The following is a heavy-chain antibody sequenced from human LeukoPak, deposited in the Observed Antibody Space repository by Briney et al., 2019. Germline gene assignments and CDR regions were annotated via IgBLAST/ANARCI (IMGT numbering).Heavy chain of an antibody. CDR3: ARVPYYYDSSGYLGYFDY. J-gene: IGHJ4*02. Sequence: SETLSLTCAVYGGSFSGYYWSWIRQPPGKGLEWIGEINHSGSTNYNPSLKSRVTTSVDTSKNQFSLKLSSVTAADTAVYYCARVPYYYDSSGYLGYFDYWGQGTLVTVSS. CDR1: GGSFSGYY. CDR2: INHSGST. D-gene: IGHD3-22*01. V-gene: IGHV4-34*01.